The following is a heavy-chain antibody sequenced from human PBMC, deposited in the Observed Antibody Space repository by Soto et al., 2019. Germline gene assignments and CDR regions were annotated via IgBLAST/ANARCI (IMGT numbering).Heavy chain of an antibody. D-gene: IGHD2-8*01. J-gene: IGHJ4*02. CDR2: VSSSGRHK. CDR3: ARRHCTTGVCPFGY. Sequence: EVQLVESGGGLVKPGESLRLSCEASGFTFSSDSMSWIRQAPGKGLEWVSSVSSSGRHKYYSDSVKGRFTISRDNAKNSLDLQMDSLSAEDTAVYYCARRHCTTGVCPFGYWGQGTLVTVS. CDR1: GFTFSSDS. V-gene: IGHV3-21*01.